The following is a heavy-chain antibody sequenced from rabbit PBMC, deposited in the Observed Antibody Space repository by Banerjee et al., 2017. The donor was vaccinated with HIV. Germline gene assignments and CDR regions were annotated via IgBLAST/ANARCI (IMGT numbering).Heavy chain of an antibody. CDR1: GFSYSGGYD. CDR2: IYTNGGST. V-gene: IGHV1S43*01. CDR3: VRGSSYYSYYYVMDL. J-gene: IGHJ6*01. Sequence: QSLEESGGDLVKPGASLTLTCKASGFSYSGGYDMCWVRQAPGQGLELIACIYTNGGSTWYASWVNGRFTISRSTSLNTVDLKMTSLTVADTATYFCVRGSSYYSYYYVMDLWGQGTLVTVS. D-gene: IGHD8-1*01.